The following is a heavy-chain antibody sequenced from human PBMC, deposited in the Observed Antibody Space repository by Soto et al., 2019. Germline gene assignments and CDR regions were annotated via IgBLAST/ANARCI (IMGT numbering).Heavy chain of an antibody. CDR3: ARQGYYDSSGYYSNPGGVDY. V-gene: IGHV4-30-2*01. CDR2: IYHSGST. D-gene: IGHD3-22*01. J-gene: IGHJ4*02. CDR1: GGSISSGGYS. Sequence: PSETLSLTCAVSGGSISSGGYSWSWIRQPPGKGLEWIGYIYHSGSTYYNPSLKSRVTISVDRSKNQFSLKLSSVTAADTAVYYCARQGYYDSSGYYSNPGGVDYWGQGTLVTVSS.